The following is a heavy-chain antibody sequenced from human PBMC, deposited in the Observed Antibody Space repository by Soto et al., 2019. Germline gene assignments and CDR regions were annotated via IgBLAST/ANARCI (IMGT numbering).Heavy chain of an antibody. V-gene: IGHV4-4*02. Sequence: QVQLQESGPGLVKPSGTLSLTCAVSGGSISSSNWWSWVRQPPGKGLEWIGEIYHSGSTNYNPSLKSRVTTSVDKSKNQFSLKLSSGTAADTAVYYCARHYGDYVSGDYYFDYWGQGTLVTVSS. CDR2: IYHSGST. CDR3: ARHYGDYVSGDYYFDY. CDR1: GGSISSSNW. D-gene: IGHD4-17*01. J-gene: IGHJ4*02.